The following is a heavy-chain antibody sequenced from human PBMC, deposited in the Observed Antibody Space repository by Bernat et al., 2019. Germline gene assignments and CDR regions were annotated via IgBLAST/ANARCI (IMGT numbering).Heavy chain of an antibody. V-gene: IGHV3-73*01. D-gene: IGHD3-22*01. Sequence: EVQLVESGGGLVQPGGSLKLSCAASGFTFSGSAMHWVRQASGKGLEWVGRIRSKANSYATAYAASVKGRFTISRDDSKNTAYLQMTSLKTEDTAVYYCTASMIVVVELFDYWGQGTLVTVSS. J-gene: IGHJ4*02. CDR2: IRSKANSYAT. CDR3: TASMIVVVELFDY. CDR1: GFTFSGSA.